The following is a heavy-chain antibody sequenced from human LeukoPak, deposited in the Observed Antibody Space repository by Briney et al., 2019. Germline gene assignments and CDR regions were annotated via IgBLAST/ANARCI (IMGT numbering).Heavy chain of an antibody. CDR3: AREGLQRGFDP. CDR1: GYTFTSYY. V-gene: IGHV1-46*01. J-gene: IGHJ5*02. D-gene: IGHD3-16*01. Sequence: ASVKVSCKASGYTFTSYYMHWVRQAPGQGLEWMGIINPSGGSTSYAQKFQGRVTMTRDMSTSTVYMELSSLRSEDTAVYYCAREGLQRGFDPWGQGTLVTVSS. CDR2: INPSGGST.